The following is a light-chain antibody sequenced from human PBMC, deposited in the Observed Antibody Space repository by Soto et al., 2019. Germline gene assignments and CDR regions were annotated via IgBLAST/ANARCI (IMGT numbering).Light chain of an antibody. Sequence: EIVMTQSPATLSVSPGERATLSCRASQNIDTHLAWYLQKRGQAPRLLIYDLSTRASGIPARFGGSGSGTDFTLTISSLQSEDFAVYFCQQYNKWPYTFGQGTKLEIK. J-gene: IGKJ2*01. CDR1: QNIDTH. CDR2: DLS. CDR3: QQYNKWPYT. V-gene: IGKV3-15*01.